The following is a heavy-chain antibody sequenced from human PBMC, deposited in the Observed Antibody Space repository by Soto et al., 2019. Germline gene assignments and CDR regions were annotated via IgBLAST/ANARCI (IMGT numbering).Heavy chain of an antibody. Sequence: QVQLQESGPGLVKPSQTLSLTCTVSGGSISSGGYCWSWVRQHPGEGLEWIGFMYDCGSTSYNPSLKSRATISVDTSTNQFSLQLTSVTAADTAVYYCARGGASTKVDYWGQGTLVTVSS. CDR1: GGSISSGGYC. V-gene: IGHV4-31*03. J-gene: IGHJ4*02. CDR3: ARGGASTKVDY. CDR2: MYDCGST. D-gene: IGHD1-1*01.